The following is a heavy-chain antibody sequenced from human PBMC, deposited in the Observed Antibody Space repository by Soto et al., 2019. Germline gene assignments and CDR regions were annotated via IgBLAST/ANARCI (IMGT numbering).Heavy chain of an antibody. CDR1: GGSISSSSYY. D-gene: IGHD2-21*01. CDR3: ARIALLGDIRAFDI. CDR2: IYSSGST. J-gene: IGHJ3*02. Sequence: QLQLQESGPGLVKPSETLSLTCTVSGGSISSSSYYWGWIRQPPGKGLEWIGSIYSSGSTYYNPSLKSRVTIAVDTSKNQCSLKLSSVTAADTAVYYCARIALLGDIRAFDIWGQGTMVTVSS. V-gene: IGHV4-39*01.